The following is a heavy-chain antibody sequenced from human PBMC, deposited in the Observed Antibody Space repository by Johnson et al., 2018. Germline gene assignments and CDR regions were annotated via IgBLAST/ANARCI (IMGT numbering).Heavy chain of an antibody. V-gene: IGHV3-30-3*01. CDR1: GFTFSRYA. CDR3: ARGGIIGSTWADAFDI. CDR2: ISFDGSNK. Sequence: VQLVESGGGVVHPGRSLRLSCSASGFTFSRYALHWIRQAPGKGLEWVALISFDGSNKFHAESLRGRFTISRDNFKNTLSLQMNSLRAEDTAIYYCARGGIIGSTWADAFDIWGQGTFLTVSS. D-gene: IGHD1-20*01. J-gene: IGHJ3*02.